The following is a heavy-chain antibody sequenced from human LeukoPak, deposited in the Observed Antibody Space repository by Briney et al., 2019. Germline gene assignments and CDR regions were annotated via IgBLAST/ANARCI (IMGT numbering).Heavy chain of an antibody. Sequence: GGSLRLSCAASGFTFSNAWMSWVRQAPGKGLEWVGRIKSKTDGGTTDYAAPVKGRFTISRDDSKNTLYLQMNSLKTEDTAVYYCTTDGTDYSSLSDYWGQGTLVTVSS. V-gene: IGHV3-15*01. J-gene: IGHJ4*02. D-gene: IGHD4-11*01. CDR1: GFTFSNAW. CDR3: TTDGTDYSSLSDY. CDR2: IKSKTDGGTT.